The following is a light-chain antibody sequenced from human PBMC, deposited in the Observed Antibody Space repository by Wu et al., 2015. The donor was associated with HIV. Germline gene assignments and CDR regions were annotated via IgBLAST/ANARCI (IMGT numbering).Light chain of an antibody. J-gene: IGKJ3*01. CDR2: GAS. Sequence: EIVLTQSPGTLSLSPGERATLSCRASQSVSSNYLAWYQHKPGQAPSLLIYGASSRATGIPDRISGSGSGTDFTLTISRLEPEDFAVYYCQQYGTSPLTFGPGTKVDLK. CDR1: QSVSSNY. V-gene: IGKV3-20*01. CDR3: QQYGTSPLT.